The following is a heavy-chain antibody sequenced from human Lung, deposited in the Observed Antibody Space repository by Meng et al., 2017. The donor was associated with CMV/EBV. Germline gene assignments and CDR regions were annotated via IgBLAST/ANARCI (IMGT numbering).Heavy chain of an antibody. CDR3: ARNTLSHYGMDV. V-gene: IGHV3-48*03. CDR2: INKNGFNI. CDR1: GFTFSSFE. J-gene: IGHJ6*02. D-gene: IGHD1/OR15-1a*01. Sequence: GGSLRLXCAASGFTFSSFEMNWVRQAPGKGLEWVSYINKNGFNIEYADSVKGRFTISRDNAKISLYLQLNSLRAEDTAIYYCARNTLSHYGMDVWGQGTMVTVSS.